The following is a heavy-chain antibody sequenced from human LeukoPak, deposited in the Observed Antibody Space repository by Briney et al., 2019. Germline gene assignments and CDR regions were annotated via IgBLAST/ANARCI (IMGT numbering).Heavy chain of an antibody. V-gene: IGHV3-30-3*01. CDR3: AREYCSSTSCYTFDY. Sequence: GRSLRLSCAASGFTFSSYAMHWVRQAPGKGLEWVAVISYDGSNKYYADSVKGRFTISRDNSKNTLYLQMNSLRAEDTAVYYCAREYCSSTSCYTFDYWGQGTLVTVSS. D-gene: IGHD2-2*02. J-gene: IGHJ4*02. CDR1: GFTFSSYA. CDR2: ISYDGSNK.